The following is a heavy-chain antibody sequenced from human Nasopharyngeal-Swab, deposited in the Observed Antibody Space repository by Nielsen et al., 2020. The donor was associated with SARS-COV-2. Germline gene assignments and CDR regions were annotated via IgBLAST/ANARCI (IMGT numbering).Heavy chain of an antibody. J-gene: IGHJ6*02. Sequence: SVKVSCKASGFTFTSSAMRWVRQARGQRLEWIGWIVVGSGNTNYAQKFQERVTITRDMSTSTAYMELSSLRSEDTAVYYCAAAYYDILTGLDYYYYYGMDVWGQGTTVTVSS. CDR1: GFTFTSSA. V-gene: IGHV1-58*02. D-gene: IGHD3-9*01. CDR2: IVVGSGNT. CDR3: AAAYYDILTGLDYYYYYGMDV.